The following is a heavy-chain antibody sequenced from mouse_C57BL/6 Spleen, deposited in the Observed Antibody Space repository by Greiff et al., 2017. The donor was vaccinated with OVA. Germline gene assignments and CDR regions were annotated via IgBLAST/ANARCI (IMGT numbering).Heavy chain of an antibody. CDR1: GFTFSSYA. CDR2: ISDGGSYT. Sequence: EVQLVESGGGLVKPGGSLKLSCAASGFTFSSYAMSWVRQTPEKRLEWVATISDGGSYTYYPDNVKGRFTISRDNAKNNLYLQMSHLKSEDTAMYYCAKEDYFYAMDYWGQGTSVTVSS. CDR3: AKEDYFYAMDY. J-gene: IGHJ4*01. D-gene: IGHD1-1*01. V-gene: IGHV5-4*01.